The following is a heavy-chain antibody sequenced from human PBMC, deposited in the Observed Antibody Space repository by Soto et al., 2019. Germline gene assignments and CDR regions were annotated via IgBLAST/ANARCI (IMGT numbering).Heavy chain of an antibody. J-gene: IGHJ5*02. V-gene: IGHV1-69*13. CDR3: AREQTDYYGSGSFGCFDP. CDR2: IIPIFGTA. Sequence: ASVKVSCKASGGTFSSYAISWVRQAPGQGLEWMGGIIPIFGTANYAQKFQGRVTITADESTSTAYMELSSLRSEDTAVYYCAREQTDYYGSGSFGCFDPCGQGTMVTVST. D-gene: IGHD3-10*01. CDR1: GGTFSSYA.